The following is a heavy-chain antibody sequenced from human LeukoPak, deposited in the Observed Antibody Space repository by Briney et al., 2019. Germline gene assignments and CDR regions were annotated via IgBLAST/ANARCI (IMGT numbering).Heavy chain of an antibody. CDR3: ARLDYYGSGSYYPPDY. CDR2: IYYSGGT. J-gene: IGHJ4*02. CDR1: GGSFDSNAYY. D-gene: IGHD3-10*01. V-gene: IGHV4-39*07. Sequence: SETLSLTCTVSGGSFDSNAYYWGWIRQPPGKGLEWIGTIYYSGGTYYNPSLKSRVTISVDTSKNQFSLKLSSVTAADTAVYYCARLDYYGSGSYYPPDYWGQGTLVTVSS.